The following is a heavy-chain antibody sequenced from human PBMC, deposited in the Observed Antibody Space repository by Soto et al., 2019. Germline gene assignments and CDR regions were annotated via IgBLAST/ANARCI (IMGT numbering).Heavy chain of an antibody. CDR1: GFTFSTDG. D-gene: IGHD1-26*01. J-gene: IGHJ4*02. CDR2: IWYDGSHK. Sequence: QVQLVESGGGVVQPGRSLRLSCAASGFTFSTDGMHWVRQAPGTGLEWVAVIWYDGSHKDYADSVKGRFTISRDNSRNTLYLQMNSLSVEDTGVYYCARAVGPFDYWGQGTLVAVSS. CDR3: ARAVGPFDY. V-gene: IGHV3-33*01.